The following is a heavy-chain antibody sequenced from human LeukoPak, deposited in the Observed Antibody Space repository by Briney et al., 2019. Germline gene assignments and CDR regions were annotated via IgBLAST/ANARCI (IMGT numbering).Heavy chain of an antibody. CDR1: GFTFGKYW. V-gene: IGHV3-7*03. Sequence: GGSLRLSCVASGFTFGKYWMSWVRQAPGKGLEWVANIKLDGSEKNYVDSVKGRFTISRDNSKNSLYLQMNSLRVEDTAVFYCARDQYDTWSQRGNFDSWGQGTLVIVSS. D-gene: IGHD3-3*01. CDR3: ARDQYDTWSQRGNFDS. CDR2: IKLDGSEK. J-gene: IGHJ4*02.